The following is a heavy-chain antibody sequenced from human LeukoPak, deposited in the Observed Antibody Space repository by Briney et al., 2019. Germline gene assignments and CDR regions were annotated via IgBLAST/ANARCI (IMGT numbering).Heavy chain of an antibody. CDR1: GYSFTSYW. D-gene: IGHD5-24*01. V-gene: IGHV5-51*01. CDR3: ARHGEMATMANWFDP. Sequence: PGESLKISCKGSGYSFTSYWIGWVRQMPGKGLEWMGIIFPGDSDTRYSPSFQGQVTISADKSISTAYLQWSSLKASDTAMYYCARHGEMATMANWFDPWGQGTLVTVSS. J-gene: IGHJ5*02. CDR2: IFPGDSDT.